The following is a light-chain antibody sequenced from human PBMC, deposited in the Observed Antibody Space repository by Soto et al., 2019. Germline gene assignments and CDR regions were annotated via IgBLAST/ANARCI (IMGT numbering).Light chain of an antibody. V-gene: IGKV3-20*01. CDR2: GAS. Sequence: EIVLTQSPGTLSLSPGERATLSCRASQSVSSSYLAWYQQKPGQAPRLLIYGASSRATGIPDRFSGSGSGNDVTYTISRLEPEDFAVYYCQQYGSSPALTFGGGTKVEVK. CDR1: QSVSSSY. J-gene: IGKJ4*01. CDR3: QQYGSSPALT.